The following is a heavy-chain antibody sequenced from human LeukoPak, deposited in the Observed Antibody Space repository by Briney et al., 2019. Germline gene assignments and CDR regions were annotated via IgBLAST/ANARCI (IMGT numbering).Heavy chain of an antibody. D-gene: IGHD3-3*01. CDR3: ARALDSTPYYDFRSGYYKIDNSDY. J-gene: IGHJ4*02. CDR1: GFTFDGDC. Sequence: AGSLTLSCAASGFTFDGDCMSWFRQPPRKGLEGVSGINWNGGSTDYAASVKGRFTISRDNAKNSLYLQMNSLRAEDTALYYCARALDSTPYYDFRSGYYKIDNSDYWGQGTLVTVSS. CDR2: INWNGGST. V-gene: IGHV3-20*04.